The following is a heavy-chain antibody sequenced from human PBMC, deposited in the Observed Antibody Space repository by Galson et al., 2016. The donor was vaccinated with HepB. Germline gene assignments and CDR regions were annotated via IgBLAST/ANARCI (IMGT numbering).Heavy chain of an antibody. CDR1: GLTISDYG. CDR3: ARDADYQNTNAHYDVFDI. CDR2: IKEDGSDK. Sequence: SLRLSCAASGLTISDYGMNWVRQAPGKGLEWVAKIKEDGSDKFYVDSVKGRFTISRDNAKNSLYLQMDSLRAEDTAVYHCARDADYQNTNAHYDVFDIWGQGTMVSVSS. D-gene: IGHD2-8*01. V-gene: IGHV3-7*03. J-gene: IGHJ3*02.